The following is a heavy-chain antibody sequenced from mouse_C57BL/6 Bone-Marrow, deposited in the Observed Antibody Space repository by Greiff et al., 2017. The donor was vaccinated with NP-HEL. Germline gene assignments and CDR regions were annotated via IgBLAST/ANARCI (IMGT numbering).Heavy chain of an antibody. J-gene: IGHJ2*01. V-gene: IGHV1-69*01. CDR3: GGGDSSGYEGGYFDY. D-gene: IGHD3-2*02. CDR1: GYTFTSYW. Sequence: QVQLQQPGAELVMPGASVKLSCKASGYTFTSYWMHWVKQRPGQGLEWIGEIDPSDSYTNYNQKFKGKSTLTVDKSSSTAYMQLSSLTSEDSAVYDGGGGDSSGYEGGYFDYWGQGTTLTVSS. CDR2: IDPSDSYT.